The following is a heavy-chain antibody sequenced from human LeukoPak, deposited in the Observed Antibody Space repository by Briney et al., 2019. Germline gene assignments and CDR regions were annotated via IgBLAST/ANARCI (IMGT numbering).Heavy chain of an antibody. D-gene: IGHD3-10*01. V-gene: IGHV4-59*01. Sequence: SETLSLTCTVSGGSISNYYWSWIRQPPGKGLEWIGYIYYSGSTNYNPSLKSRVTISVDTSKNQFSLKLSSVTAADTAVYYCARVYGSGRQYFDYWGQGTLVTVSS. CDR3: ARVYGSGRQYFDY. CDR2: IYYSGST. CDR1: GGSISNYY. J-gene: IGHJ4*02.